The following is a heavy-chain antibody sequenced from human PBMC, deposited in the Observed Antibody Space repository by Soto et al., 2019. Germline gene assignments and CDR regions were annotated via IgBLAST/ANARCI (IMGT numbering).Heavy chain of an antibody. V-gene: IGHV3-30-3*01. CDR2: ISYEGSNK. J-gene: IGHJ4*02. Sequence: QVQLVESGGGVVQPGRSLRLSCAASGFTFSSYAMHWVRQAPGKGLEWVAVISYEGSNKYYADSVKGRFTISRDNSKNTLYLQMNSLRAEDTAMYYCARDGLTTFDYWAREPWSPSPQ. CDR1: GFTFSSYA. D-gene: IGHD4-17*01. CDR3: ARDGLTTFDY.